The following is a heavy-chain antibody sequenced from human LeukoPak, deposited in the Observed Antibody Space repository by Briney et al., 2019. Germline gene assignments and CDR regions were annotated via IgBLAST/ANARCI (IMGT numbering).Heavy chain of an antibody. Sequence: SSETLSLTCTVPGGSISNSNYYWDWIRQPPGKGLEWIGTTYYSGSTYYNPSLKDRVTISVDTSKNQFSLRLSSVNPADTAVYYCAKWLLFNRYYYGIDVWGRGTTVTVSS. CDR3: AKWLLFNRYYYGIDV. D-gene: IGHD5-24*01. V-gene: IGHV4-39*01. CDR2: TYYSGST. J-gene: IGHJ6*02. CDR1: GGSISNSNYY.